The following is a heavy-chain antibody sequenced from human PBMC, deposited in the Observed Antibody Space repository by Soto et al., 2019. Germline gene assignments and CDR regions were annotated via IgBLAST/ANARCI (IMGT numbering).Heavy chain of an antibody. CDR3: AREEGLWFGGRQDAFDI. D-gene: IGHD3-10*01. CDR2: IYYSGST. CDR1: GGSISSGGYY. J-gene: IGHJ3*02. V-gene: IGHV4-31*03. Sequence: SETLSLTCTVSGGSISSGGYYWSWIRQHPGKGLEWIGYIYYSGSTYYNPSLKSRVTISVDTSKNQFSLKLSSVTAADTAVYYCAREEGLWFGGRQDAFDIWGQGAMVTVSS.